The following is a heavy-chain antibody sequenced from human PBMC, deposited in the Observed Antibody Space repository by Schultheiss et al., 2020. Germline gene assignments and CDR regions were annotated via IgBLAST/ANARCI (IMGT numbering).Heavy chain of an antibody. D-gene: IGHD1-20*01. CDR2: IYYSGST. Sequence: SETLSLTCTVSGGSISGGGYYWSWIRQHPGKGLEWIGYIYYSGSTYYNPSLKSRVTISVDTSKNQFSLKLSSVTAADTAVYYCARVNNWNRRGLAWFDPWGQGTLVTVSS. CDR1: GGSISGGGYY. V-gene: IGHV4-31*03. J-gene: IGHJ5*02. CDR3: ARVNNWNRRGLAWFDP.